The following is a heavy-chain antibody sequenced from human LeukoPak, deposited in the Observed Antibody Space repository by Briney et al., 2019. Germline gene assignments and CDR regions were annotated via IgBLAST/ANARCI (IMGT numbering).Heavy chain of an antibody. CDR1: GGSISSYY. J-gene: IGHJ4*02. CDR2: IYYSGST. CDR3: ARECCSSTSCYFDY. D-gene: IGHD2-2*01. Sequence: SETLSLTCTVSGGSISSYYWTWIRQPPGKGLEWIGYIYYSGSTNYNPSLKSRVTISVDTSKSQFSLKLTSVTAADTAVCYCARECCSSTSCYFDYWGQGTLVTVSS. V-gene: IGHV4-59*01.